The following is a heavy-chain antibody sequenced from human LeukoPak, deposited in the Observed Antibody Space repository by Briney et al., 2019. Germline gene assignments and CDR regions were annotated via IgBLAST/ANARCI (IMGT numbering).Heavy chain of an antibody. CDR1: GFTFNTYS. CDR3: ARDYYDSSGYVSHAFDF. Sequence: GGSLRLSCEASGFTFNTYSMNWARQAPGKGLEWVSSIDSSGGYMFYADSVKGRFIISRDNAKDSLYLQMNSLRAEDAAVYYCARDYYDSSGYVSHAFDFWGQGTMVTVSS. D-gene: IGHD3-22*01. J-gene: IGHJ3*01. CDR2: IDSSGGYM. V-gene: IGHV3-21*06.